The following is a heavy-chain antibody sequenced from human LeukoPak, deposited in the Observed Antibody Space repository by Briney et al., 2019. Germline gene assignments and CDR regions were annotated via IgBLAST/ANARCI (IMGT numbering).Heavy chain of an antibody. CDR1: GGSISSYY. D-gene: IGHD3-3*01. V-gene: IGHV4-59*12. CDR2: VYYTGSA. CDR3: AREHYDFYGMDV. Sequence: PSETLSLTCTVSGGSISSYYWNWIRQPPGKGLEWIGYVYYTGSANYNPSLNSRLTITIDTSKNQFSLKLNSVTAADTAVYYCAREHYDFYGMDVWGQGTTVTVSS. J-gene: IGHJ6*02.